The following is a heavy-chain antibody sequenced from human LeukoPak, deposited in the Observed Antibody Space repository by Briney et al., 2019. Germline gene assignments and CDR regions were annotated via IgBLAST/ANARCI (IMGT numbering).Heavy chain of an antibody. V-gene: IGHV3-30-3*01. CDR3: ARDLSGSIDY. D-gene: IGHD1-26*01. CDR1: GFTFSSYA. J-gene: IGHJ4*02. Sequence: QPGGSLRLSCAASGFTFSSYAMHWVRQAPGKGLEWVAVISYDGSNKYYADSVKGRFTISRDNSKNTLYLQMNSLRAEDTAVYYCARDLSGSIDYWGQGTLVTVSS. CDR2: ISYDGSNK.